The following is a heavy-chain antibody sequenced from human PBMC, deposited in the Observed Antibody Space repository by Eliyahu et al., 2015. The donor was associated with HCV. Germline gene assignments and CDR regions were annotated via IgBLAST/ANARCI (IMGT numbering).Heavy chain of an antibody. CDR2: ISSVSSYT. D-gene: IGHD3-10*02. CDR3: AREDVRGYSFDY. V-gene: IGHV3-21*01. J-gene: IGHJ4*02. Sequence: EVQVVDSGGGLVKPGGSLRLPCAATGFTFSNYNMNWVRQAPGKGLEWVSCISSVSSYTYYRDSVKGRFTISRDNAKNSLYLQMNSLRAEDTAVYYCAREDVRGYSFDYWGQGTLVTVSS. CDR1: GFTFSNYN.